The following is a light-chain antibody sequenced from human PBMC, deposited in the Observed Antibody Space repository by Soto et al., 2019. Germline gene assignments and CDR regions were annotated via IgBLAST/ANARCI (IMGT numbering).Light chain of an antibody. CDR3: QQYNSYPWT. CDR2: KAS. J-gene: IGKJ1*01. Sequence: DIQMNQSPSTLSAFVGDRVTITCRASQGISSWLAWYQQNPGKAPKLLIYKASSLESGVPSRFSGSGSGTEFTLTISSLQPDDFATYYCQQYNSYPWTFGQGTKVEIK. CDR1: QGISSW. V-gene: IGKV1-5*03.